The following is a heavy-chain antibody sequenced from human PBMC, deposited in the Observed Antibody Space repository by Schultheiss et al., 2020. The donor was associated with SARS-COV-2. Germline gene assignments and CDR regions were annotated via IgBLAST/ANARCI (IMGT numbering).Heavy chain of an antibody. V-gene: IGHV4-34*01. CDR3: ARGGYSGSYYSDAFDI. CDR1: GGSFSGYY. D-gene: IGHD1-26*01. Sequence: SETLSLTCAVYGGSFSGYYWSWIRQPPGKGLEWIGSIYHSGSTYYNPSLKSRVTISVDTSKNQFSLKLSSVTAADTAVYYCARGGYSGSYYSDAFDIWGQGTMVTVSS. CDR2: IYHSGST. J-gene: IGHJ3*02.